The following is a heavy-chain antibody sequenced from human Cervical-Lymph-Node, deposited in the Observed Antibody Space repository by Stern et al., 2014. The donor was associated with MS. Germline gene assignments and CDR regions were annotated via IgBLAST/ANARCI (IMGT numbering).Heavy chain of an antibody. Sequence: QLVQSEAEVKKPGASVKVSCKASGYTFTAYFIHWLRQAPGQGLEWMGRMNTSSGVTRYAENFEGRVTMTRDTSISTAYMELNSLTVDDTAIFYCATRRGCSGGNSQSRTLEYWGQGTLVTVSS. CDR2: MNTSSGVT. V-gene: IGHV1-2*06. D-gene: IGHD4-23*01. J-gene: IGHJ4*02. CDR1: GYTFTAYF. CDR3: ATRRGCSGGNSQSRTLEY.